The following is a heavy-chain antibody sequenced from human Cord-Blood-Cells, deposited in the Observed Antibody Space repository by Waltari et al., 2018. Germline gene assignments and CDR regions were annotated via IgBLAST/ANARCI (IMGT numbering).Heavy chain of an antibody. V-gene: IGHV1-3*01. D-gene: IGHD1-1*01. Sequence: QVQLVQSGAEVKKPGASVKVSCKASGYTFTSYAMHWLRLAPGQRLEWMGWITAGNGNTKYSQKFQGRGTITRDTSASTAYMALSSLRSEDTAVDYCASANWNDVGAFDIWGQGTRVTVSS. CDR1: GYTFTSYA. CDR2: ITAGNGNT. CDR3: ASANWNDVGAFDI. J-gene: IGHJ3*02.